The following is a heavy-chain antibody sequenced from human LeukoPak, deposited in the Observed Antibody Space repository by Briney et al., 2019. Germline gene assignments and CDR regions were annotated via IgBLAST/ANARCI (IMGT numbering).Heavy chain of an antibody. CDR3: ARDMAKSWVPNDY. V-gene: IGHV3-66*01. CDR2: IYSGGST. Sequence: GGSLRLSCAASGFTVSSNYMSWVRQAPGKGLEWVSVIYSGGSTYYADSVKGRFTISRDNSKNTLYLQMNSLRAEDTAVYYCARDMAKSWVPNDYWGQGTLVTVSS. D-gene: IGHD5-12*01. J-gene: IGHJ4*02. CDR1: GFTVSSNY.